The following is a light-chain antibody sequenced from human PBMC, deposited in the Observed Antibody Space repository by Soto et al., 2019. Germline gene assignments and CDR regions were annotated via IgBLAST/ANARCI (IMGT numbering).Light chain of an antibody. CDR2: GAS. J-gene: IGKJ4*01. CDR1: RDIHTW. V-gene: IGKV1-12*01. Sequence: DFQMTQSPSSVSASVGDRVTITCRASRDIHTWLAWYQQKPGKAPKLLIYGASTLQSGVPSRFSGGGSATDFILTISNLQPEDFATYYCHQANTLPLTFGGGTKVEI. CDR3: HQANTLPLT.